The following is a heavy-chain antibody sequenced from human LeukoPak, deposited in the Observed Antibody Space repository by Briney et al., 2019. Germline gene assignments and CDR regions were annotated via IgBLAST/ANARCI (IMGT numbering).Heavy chain of an antibody. V-gene: IGHV1-2*02. D-gene: IGHD5-18*01. CDR3: ARVASIRLWLGYCDY. J-gene: IGHJ4*02. Sequence: ASVKVSCKASGYTFTGYYMHWVRQAPGQGLEWMGWINPNSGGTNYAQKFQGRVTMTRDTSISTAYMELSRLRSDDTAVYYCARVASIRLWLGYCDYWGQGTLVTVSS. CDR1: GYTFTGYY. CDR2: INPNSGGT.